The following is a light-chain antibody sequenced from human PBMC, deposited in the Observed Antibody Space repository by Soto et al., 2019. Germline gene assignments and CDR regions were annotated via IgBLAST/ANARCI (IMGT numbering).Light chain of an antibody. J-gene: IGLJ3*02. CDR3: SSYAGSNNPWV. CDR2: EVT. V-gene: IGLV2-8*01. CDR1: SSDVGAYNY. Sequence: QSALTQPPSASGSPGQSVTISCTGTSSDVGAYNYVCWYQQHPGKAPKLIISEVTKRPSGVPDRFSGSKSGNTASLTVTGLPAEDEADYYCSSYAGSNNPWVFGGGTKLTVL.